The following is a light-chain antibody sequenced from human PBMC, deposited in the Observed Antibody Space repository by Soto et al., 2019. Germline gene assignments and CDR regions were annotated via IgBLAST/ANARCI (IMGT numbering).Light chain of an antibody. J-gene: IGKJ4*01. CDR1: QSVVSS. Sequence: EIVLTQSPATLSLSPGEGATLSCRASQSVVSSLAWYRQKPGQAPRLLISDASNRATGIPARFSGSGSGTDFTLTISNLEPEDFAVYYCQQRGNWPLTFGGGTTVEIK. CDR2: DAS. V-gene: IGKV3-11*01. CDR3: QQRGNWPLT.